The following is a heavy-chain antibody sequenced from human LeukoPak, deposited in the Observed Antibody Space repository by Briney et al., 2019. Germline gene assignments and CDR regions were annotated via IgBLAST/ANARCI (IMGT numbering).Heavy chain of an antibody. CDR1: GYTFITND. D-gene: IGHD6-19*01. CDR2: VSAYNGNT. CDR3: ARSAVADTLSAYYFEY. V-gene: IGHV1-18*04. Sequence: SVKVSCKASGYTFITNDISWVRQAPGQGLEWMGWVSAYNGNTNYAQKLQGRVTMTTDTSTNTAYMELRSLRSDDTAVYYCARSAVADTLSAYYFEYWGQGTLVTVSS. J-gene: IGHJ4*02.